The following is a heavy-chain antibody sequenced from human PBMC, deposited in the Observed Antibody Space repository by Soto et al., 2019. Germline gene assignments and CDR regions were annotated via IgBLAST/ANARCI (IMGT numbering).Heavy chain of an antibody. D-gene: IGHD6-13*01. CDR2: ISSSSSTI. CDR1: GFTFSSYS. Sequence: GSLRLSCAASGFTFSSYSMNWVRQAPGKGLEWVSYISSSSSTIYYADSVKGRFTISRDNAKNSLYLQMNSLRDEDTAVYYCARDSPYSSSWYDLTWFDPWGQGT. J-gene: IGHJ5*02. CDR3: ARDSPYSSSWYDLTWFDP. V-gene: IGHV3-48*02.